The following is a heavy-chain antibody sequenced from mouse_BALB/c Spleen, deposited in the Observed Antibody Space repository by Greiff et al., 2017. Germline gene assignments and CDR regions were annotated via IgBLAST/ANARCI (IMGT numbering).Heavy chain of an antibody. D-gene: IGHD1-1*01. J-gene: IGHJ4*01. CDR1: GYTFTSYW. V-gene: IGHV1-74*01. CDR2: IDPSDSDT. CDR3: ARGPITTVVADAMDY. Sequence: VQLQQSGAELAKPGASVKMSCTASGYTFTSYWMNWVKQRPGRGLEWIGRIDPSDSDTHYNQKFKDKATLTVDKSSSTAYIQLSSLTSEDSAVYYCARGPITTVVADAMDYWGQGTSVTVSS.